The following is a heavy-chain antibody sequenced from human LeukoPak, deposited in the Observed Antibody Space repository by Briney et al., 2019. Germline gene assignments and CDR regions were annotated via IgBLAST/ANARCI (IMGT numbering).Heavy chain of an antibody. J-gene: IGHJ5*02. CDR2: IYYSGST. D-gene: IGHD4-11*01. CDR3: ASTPHYSNYGESYNWFDP. CDR1: GGSISSYY. V-gene: IGHV4-59*01. Sequence: SETLSLTCTVSGGSISSYYWSWLRQPPGKGLEWIGYIYYSGSTNYNPSLKSRVTISVDTSKNQFSLKLSSVTAADTAVYYCASTPHYSNYGESYNWFDPWGQGTLVTVSS.